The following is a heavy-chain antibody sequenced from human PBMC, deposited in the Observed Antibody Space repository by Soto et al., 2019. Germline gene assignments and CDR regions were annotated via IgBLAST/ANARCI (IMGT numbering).Heavy chain of an antibody. CDR1: GFTFSNYA. CDR3: VHGYFFDN. V-gene: IGHV3-23*01. D-gene: IGHD2-2*03. Sequence: PGGSLRLSCAASGFTFSNYAMIWVRQAPGQGLEWVSGISDSGRTTFYPDSVKGRFTISRDNSKNTLYLQMNSLTVEDTAVYYCVHGYFFDNWGQGTLVTVSS. J-gene: IGHJ4*02. CDR2: ISDSGRTT.